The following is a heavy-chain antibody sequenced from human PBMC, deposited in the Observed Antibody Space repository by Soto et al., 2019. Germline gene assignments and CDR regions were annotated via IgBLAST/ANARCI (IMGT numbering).Heavy chain of an antibody. J-gene: IGHJ5*02. CDR3: ARAPIAVAGTWWFDP. CDR1: GYTFTSYG. D-gene: IGHD6-19*01. Sequence: GPVKVSCKASGYTFTSYGISWVRQAPGQGLEWMGWISAYNGNTNYAQKLQGRVTMTTDTSTSTAYMELRSLRSDDTAVYYCARAPIAVAGTWWFDPWGQGTLVTVSS. V-gene: IGHV1-18*01. CDR2: ISAYNGNT.